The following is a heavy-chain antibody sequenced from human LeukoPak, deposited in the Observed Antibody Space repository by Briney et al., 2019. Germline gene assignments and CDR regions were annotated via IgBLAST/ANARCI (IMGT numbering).Heavy chain of an antibody. CDR1: GFTFSSYG. D-gene: IGHD6-19*01. J-gene: IGHJ4*02. CDR3: ARDEYSSGWYSN. Sequence: GGSLRLSCAASGFTFSSYGMSWVRQAPGKGLEWLSSISDTGSSTYYADSVKGRFTISRDNAKNSLYLQMNSLRAEDTAVYYCARDEYSSGWYSNWGQGTLVTVSS. CDR2: ISDTGSST. V-gene: IGHV3-23*01.